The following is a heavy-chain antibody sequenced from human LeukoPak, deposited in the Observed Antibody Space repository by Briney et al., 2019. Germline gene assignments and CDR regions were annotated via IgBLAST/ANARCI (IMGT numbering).Heavy chain of an antibody. V-gene: IGHV1-8*01. CDR2: MNPNSGHT. CDR1: GYTFTRFD. Sequence: ASVKVSCKASGYTFTRFDINWVRQATGQGREWVGWMNPNSGHTGYAQKFQGRVTMPRDTSISPAYMELSSLRSEDTAVYFCARVYCSSTSCCQDYWGQGTLVTVSS. D-gene: IGHD2-2*01. J-gene: IGHJ4*02. CDR3: ARVYCSSTSCCQDY.